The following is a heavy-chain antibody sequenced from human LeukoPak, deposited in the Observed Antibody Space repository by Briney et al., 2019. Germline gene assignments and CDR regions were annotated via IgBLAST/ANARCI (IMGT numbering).Heavy chain of an antibody. V-gene: IGHV3-48*02. CDR1: GFTFNSYS. Sequence: GGSLRLSCAASGFTFNSYSMNWVRQAPGKGLEWVSYIRSSGSTIYYADSVKGRFTISGDNAKNSLYLQMNSLRDEDTAVYYCARGGYNDYTSRFDHWGQGTLVTVSS. D-gene: IGHD4-11*01. J-gene: IGHJ4*02. CDR3: ARGGYNDYTSRFDH. CDR2: IRSSGSTI.